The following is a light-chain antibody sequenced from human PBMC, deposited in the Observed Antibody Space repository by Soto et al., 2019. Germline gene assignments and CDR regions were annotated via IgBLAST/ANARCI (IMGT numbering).Light chain of an antibody. CDR1: QSVSSD. CDR3: QQYYKWSPLT. Sequence: EIVMTQSPATLSVSPGERATLSCRASQSVSSDLAWYQQKPGQAPRVLIYGASTRATGIPARFSGSGSGTDFNLTISNLQSDDFAVYFWQQYYKWSPLTFGGGTKVEIK. J-gene: IGKJ4*01. CDR2: GAS. V-gene: IGKV3-15*01.